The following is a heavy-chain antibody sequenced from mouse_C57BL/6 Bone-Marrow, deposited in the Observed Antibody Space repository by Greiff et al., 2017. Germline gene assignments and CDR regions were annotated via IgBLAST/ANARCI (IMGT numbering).Heavy chain of an antibody. V-gene: IGHV1-50*01. D-gene: IGHD2-4*01. CDR1: GYTFTSYW. Sequence: VQLQQPGAELVKPGASVKLSCKASGYTFTSYWMQWVKQRPGQGLEWIGEIDPSDSYTNYNQKFKGKATLTVDTSSSTSYMPLRILTSEDSAVYYCARLSSSMISAWFAYWGQGTLVTVSA. CDR3: ARLSSSMISAWFAY. J-gene: IGHJ3*01. CDR2: IDPSDSYT.